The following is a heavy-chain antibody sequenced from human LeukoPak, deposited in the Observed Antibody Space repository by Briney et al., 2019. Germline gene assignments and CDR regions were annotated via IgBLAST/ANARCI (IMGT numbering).Heavy chain of an antibody. Sequence: ASVKVSCKASGGTFSSYAISWGRQAPGQGLEWMGGIIPIFGTANYAQKFQGRVTITADESTSTAYMELSSLRSEDTAVYYCARDCKFEITDFWSGLGASYGMDVWGQGTTVTVSS. CDR3: ARDCKFEITDFWSGLGASYGMDV. V-gene: IGHV1-69*01. J-gene: IGHJ6*02. D-gene: IGHD3-3*01. CDR1: GGTFSSYA. CDR2: IIPIFGTA.